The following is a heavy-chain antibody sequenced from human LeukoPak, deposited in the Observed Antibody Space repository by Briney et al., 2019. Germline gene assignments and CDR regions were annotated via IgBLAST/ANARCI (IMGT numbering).Heavy chain of an antibody. CDR3: ARHSGGIAAAGTDGAHFDY. D-gene: IGHD6-13*01. J-gene: IGHJ4*02. CDR2: IYPGDSDT. Sequence: GESLKISCKGSGYSFTSYWIGWVRPMPGKGLECMGIIYPGDSDTRYSPSFLGKVTISADKSISTAYLQWSSLKASDTAMYYCARHSGGIAAAGTDGAHFDYWGQGTLVTVSS. V-gene: IGHV5-51*01. CDR1: GYSFTSYW.